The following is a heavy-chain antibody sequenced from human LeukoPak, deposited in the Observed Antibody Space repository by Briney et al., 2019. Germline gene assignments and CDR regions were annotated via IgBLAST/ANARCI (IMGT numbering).Heavy chain of an antibody. D-gene: IGHD3-3*01. CDR1: GFTFSSYS. CDR3: ARERPRYDFWSGYYHLPDDAFDI. Sequence: GGSLRLSCAASGFTFSSYSMNWVRQAPGKGLEWVSSISSSSSYIYYADSVKGRFTISRDNAKNSLYLQMNSLRAEDTAVYYCARERPRYDFWSGYYHLPDDAFDIWGQGTMVTVSS. J-gene: IGHJ3*02. CDR2: ISSSSSYI. V-gene: IGHV3-21*01.